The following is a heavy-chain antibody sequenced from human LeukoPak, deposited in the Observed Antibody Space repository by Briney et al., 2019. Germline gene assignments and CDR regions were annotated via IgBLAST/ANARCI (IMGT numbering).Heavy chain of an antibody. Sequence: ETLSLTCTVSGGSVSSGSYYWSWIRQPPGKGLEWIGYIYYSGSTNYNPSLKSRVTISVDTSKNQFSLKLSSVTAADTAVYYCASPGAPSSGYASFQHWGQGTLVTVSS. D-gene: IGHD3-22*01. CDR2: IYYSGST. CDR3: ASPGAPSSGYASFQH. CDR1: GGSVSSGSYY. V-gene: IGHV4-61*01. J-gene: IGHJ1*01.